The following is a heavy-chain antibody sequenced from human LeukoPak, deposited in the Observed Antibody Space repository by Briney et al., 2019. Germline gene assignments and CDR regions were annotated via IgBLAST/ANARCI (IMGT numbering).Heavy chain of an antibody. J-gene: IGHJ5*02. D-gene: IGHD6-19*01. CDR1: GGSFGGYY. V-gene: IGHV4-34*01. CDR2: INHSGST. CDR3: ARRSGWHNWFDP. Sequence: PSETLSLTCAVYGGSFGGYYWSWIRQPPGKGLEWIGEINHSGSTNYNPSLKSRVTISVDTSKNQFSLKLSSVTAADTAVYYCARRSGWHNWFDPWGQGTLVTVSS.